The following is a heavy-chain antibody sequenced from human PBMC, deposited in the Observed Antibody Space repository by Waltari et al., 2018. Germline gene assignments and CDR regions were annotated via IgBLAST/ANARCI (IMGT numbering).Heavy chain of an antibody. D-gene: IGHD3-9*01. Sequence: QVQLQESGPGLVKPSETPSLTCAVSGYSISSGYYWGWIRQPPGKGLEWIGSIYHSGGTDSNPSLKSRCTISVDTSKNQFSLKLSSVTAADTAVYYCARHQRYFNWFDPWGQGTLVTVSS. J-gene: IGHJ5*02. CDR3: ARHQRYFNWFDP. CDR2: IYHSGGT. CDR1: GYSISSGYY. V-gene: IGHV4-38-2*01.